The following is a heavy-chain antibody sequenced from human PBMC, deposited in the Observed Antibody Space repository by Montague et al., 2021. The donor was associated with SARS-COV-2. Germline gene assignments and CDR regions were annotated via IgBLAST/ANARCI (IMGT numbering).Heavy chain of an antibody. Sequence: SETLSLTCSVSGGSISSSYWSWIRQPPGKGLEWIGYIYHYGSAKYNPSLKSRVTISVDTSKNQFSLKLSSVTAADTAVYYCARVRYYGSGTSLGMDVWGQGTKVPVSS. J-gene: IGHJ6*02. CDR3: ARVRYYGSGTSLGMDV. V-gene: IGHV4-59*12. D-gene: IGHD3-10*01. CDR2: IYHYGSA. CDR1: GGSISSSY.